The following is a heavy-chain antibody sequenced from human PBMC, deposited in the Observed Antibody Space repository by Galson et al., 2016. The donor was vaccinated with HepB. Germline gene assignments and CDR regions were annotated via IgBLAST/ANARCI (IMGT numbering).Heavy chain of an antibody. Sequence: SVKVSCKASGYTFTXXXISXXXQAXXXGLXXMGXXXADXXXTXXXQKCEGRVTMXXDTSTSTAXMEVRSLRSDDTAVXYWARDPSPLNWIDPWGQGTLXTXSS. CDR2: XXADXXXT. CDR3: ARDPSPLNWIDP. V-gene: IGHV1-18*01. CDR1: GYTFTXXX. J-gene: IGHJ5*02.